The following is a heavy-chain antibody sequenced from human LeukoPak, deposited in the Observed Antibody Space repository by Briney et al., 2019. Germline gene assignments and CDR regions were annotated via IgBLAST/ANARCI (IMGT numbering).Heavy chain of an antibody. V-gene: IGHV4-34*01. J-gene: IGHJ6*03. Sequence: SETLSLTCAVYGGSFSGYYWSWIRQPPGKGLEWIGEINHSGSTNYNPSLKSRVTISVDTSKNQFSLKLSSVTAADTAVYYCARKRDQLLFYYYYYMDVWGKGTTVTVSS. CDR3: ARKRDQLLFYYYYYMDV. CDR1: GGSFSGYY. D-gene: IGHD2-2*01. CDR2: INHSGST.